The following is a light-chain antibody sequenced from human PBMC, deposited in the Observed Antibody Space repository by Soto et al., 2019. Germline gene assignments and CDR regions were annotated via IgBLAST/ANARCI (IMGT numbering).Light chain of an antibody. CDR3: QQYGSSPWT. CDR1: QSVTSTH. V-gene: IGKV3-20*01. Sequence: EIVLTQSPGTLSLSPGERATLSCRASQSVTSTHLAWYQQKPGQAPRLIIYGASSRATGIPDRFSGSGSGTGFTLTISRLEPEDLAVYYCQQYGSSPWTFGQGTKVEIK. CDR2: GAS. J-gene: IGKJ1*01.